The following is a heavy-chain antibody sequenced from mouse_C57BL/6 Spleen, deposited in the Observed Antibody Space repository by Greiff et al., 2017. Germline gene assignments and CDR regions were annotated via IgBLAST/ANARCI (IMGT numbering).Heavy chain of an antibody. J-gene: IGHJ4*01. CDR2: IWTGGGT. Sequence: QVQLQQSGPGLVAPSQSLSITCTVSGFSLTSYAISWVRQPPGKGLEWLGVIWTGGGTNYNSALKSRLSISKDNSKSQVFLKMNSLQTDDTARYYCASLYGNYDGGYAMDYWGQGTSVTVSS. V-gene: IGHV2-9-1*01. D-gene: IGHD2-1*01. CDR3: ASLYGNYDGGYAMDY. CDR1: GFSLTSYA.